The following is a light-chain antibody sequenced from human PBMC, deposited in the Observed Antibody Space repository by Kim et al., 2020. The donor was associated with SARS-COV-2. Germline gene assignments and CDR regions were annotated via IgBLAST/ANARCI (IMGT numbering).Light chain of an antibody. CDR2: DAS. CDR1: QSVSSY. V-gene: IGKV3-15*01. CDR3: QQYNNWRT. Sequence: IVMTQSPATLSVSPGERATLSCRASQSVSSYLAWYQQKPGQAPRLLIYDASTRATGIPARFSGSGSGTEFTLTISSLQSEDFAVYYCQQYNNWRTFGQGTKLEI. J-gene: IGKJ2*01.